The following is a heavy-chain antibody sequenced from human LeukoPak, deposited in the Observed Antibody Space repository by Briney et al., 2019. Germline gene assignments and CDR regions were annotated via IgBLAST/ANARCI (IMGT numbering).Heavy chain of an antibody. Sequence: PSETLSLTCTVSGGSISSYYWSWIRQPPGKGLEWIGYIYYSGSTNYNPSLKSRVTISVDTSKNQFSLKLSSVTAADTAVYYCARRNYWGQGTLVTVSS. CDR2: IYYSGST. CDR3: ARRNY. J-gene: IGHJ4*02. V-gene: IGHV4-59*01. CDR1: GGSISSYY.